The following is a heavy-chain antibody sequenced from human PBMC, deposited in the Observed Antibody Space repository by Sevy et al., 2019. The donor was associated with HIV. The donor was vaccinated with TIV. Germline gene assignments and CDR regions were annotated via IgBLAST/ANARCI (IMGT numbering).Heavy chain of an antibody. D-gene: IGHD2-8*02. CDR1: GDSINNGNHW. Sequence: SETLSLTCTVSGDSINNGNHWWSWVRQPAGKGLEWIGRIYRSGRSIMYYPSLERRVTISVDTSKNQFSLKVTSVIAADTAIYYCARDGIRRDYWHGLDVWGQGTTVTVSS. V-gene: IGHV4-61*02. CDR3: ARDGIRRDYWHGLDV. CDR2: IYRSGRS. J-gene: IGHJ6*02.